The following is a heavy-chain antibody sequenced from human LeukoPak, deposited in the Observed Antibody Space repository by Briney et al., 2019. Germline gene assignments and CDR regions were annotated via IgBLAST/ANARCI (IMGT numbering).Heavy chain of an antibody. CDR3: ASLYCGGDCFDY. Sequence: GGSLRLSCAASGFTFSSYIMNWVRQAPGKGLEWVSSISSSSSYIYYADSVKGRFTISRDNAKNSLYLQMNSLRAEDTAVYYCASLYCGGDCFDYWGQGTLVTVSS. CDR2: ISSSSSYI. J-gene: IGHJ4*02. V-gene: IGHV3-21*01. CDR1: GFTFSSYI. D-gene: IGHD2-21*01.